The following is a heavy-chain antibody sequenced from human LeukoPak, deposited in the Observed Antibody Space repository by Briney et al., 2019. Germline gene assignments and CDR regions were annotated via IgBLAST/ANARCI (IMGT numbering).Heavy chain of an antibody. CDR1: GFTFSHYW. J-gene: IGHJ3*01. CDR3: ARDHNVADV. V-gene: IGHV3-7*01. D-gene: IGHD2-8*01. Sequence: PGGSLRHSCEASGFTFSHYWMTWYRQAPGKGLEWVANLNQDGSVQAYGDSVRGRFTISRDNAKNSVYIQMSSLRVEDTAMYYCARDHNVADVWGQGTMVTVSS. CDR2: LNQDGSVQ.